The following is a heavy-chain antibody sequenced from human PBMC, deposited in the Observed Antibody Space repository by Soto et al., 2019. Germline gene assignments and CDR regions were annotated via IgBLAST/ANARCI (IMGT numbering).Heavy chain of an antibody. V-gene: IGHV1-69*13. D-gene: IGHD1-1*01. J-gene: IGHJ4*02. CDR3: ARLFGSGNNWDY. CDR2: IIPIFGTA. CDR1: GGTFSSYA. Sequence: SVKVSCKASGGTFSSYAISWVRQAPGQGLEWMGGIIPIFGTANYAQKFQGRVTITADESTSTAYMELSSLRSEDTAVYYCARLFGSGNNWDYWGQGTLVTVSS.